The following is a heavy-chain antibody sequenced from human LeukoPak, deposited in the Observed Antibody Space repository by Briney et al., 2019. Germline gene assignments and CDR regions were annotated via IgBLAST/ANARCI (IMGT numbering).Heavy chain of an antibody. CDR1: GGSISSGSYY. Sequence: SQTLSLTCTVSGGSISSGSYYWSWIRQPAGKGLEWIGRIYTSGSTNYNPSLKSRVTISVDTSKNQFSLKLSSVTAADTAVYYCASHTYYDFWSGPSYYMDVWGKGTTVTVSS. CDR3: ASHTYYDFWSGPSYYMDV. V-gene: IGHV4-61*02. CDR2: IYTSGST. J-gene: IGHJ6*03. D-gene: IGHD3-3*01.